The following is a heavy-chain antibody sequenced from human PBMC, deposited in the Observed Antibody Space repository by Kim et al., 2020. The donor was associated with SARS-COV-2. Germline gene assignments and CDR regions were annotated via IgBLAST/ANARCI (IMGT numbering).Heavy chain of an antibody. J-gene: IGHJ3*02. D-gene: IGHD1-1*01. CDR2: IRSEANSYAT. Sequence: GGSLRLSCAASGFTFSGSSIHWVRQASGRGLEWVGRIRSEANSYATVYAASVKGRFTISRDDSKNTAYLQLNSLKTEDTAVYYFTRVPGTTLAFCDAFD. CDR1: GFTFSGSS. V-gene: IGHV3-73*01. CDR3: TRVPGTTLAFCDAFD.